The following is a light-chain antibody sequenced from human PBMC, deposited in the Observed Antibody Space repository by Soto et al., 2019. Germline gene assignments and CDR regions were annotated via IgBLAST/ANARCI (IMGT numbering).Light chain of an antibody. J-gene: IGKJ2*01. V-gene: IGKV1-9*01. CDR2: AAS. Sequence: IQLTQSPSSLSASVGDRVTFTCLASHDISNFLTWYQQKPGKAPNLLIYAASTLQSGVPARFSGSGSGTDFTLTISSLQPEDFATSYCLQVNSFPYTFGQGTKLEIK. CDR3: LQVNSFPYT. CDR1: HDISNF.